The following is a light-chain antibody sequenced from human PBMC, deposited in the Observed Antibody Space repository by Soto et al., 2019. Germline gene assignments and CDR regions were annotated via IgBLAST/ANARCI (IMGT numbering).Light chain of an antibody. CDR1: QSVSSN. Sequence: EIVMTQSPATLSVTTGERATLSCKASQSVSSNLAWYQQKPGQAPRLLIYGASTRATGIPARFSGSGSGAEFTLTISSLQSGDFAVYYCQQYNNWPPITFGQGTRLEIK. CDR3: QQYNNWPPIT. J-gene: IGKJ5*01. CDR2: GAS. V-gene: IGKV3-15*01.